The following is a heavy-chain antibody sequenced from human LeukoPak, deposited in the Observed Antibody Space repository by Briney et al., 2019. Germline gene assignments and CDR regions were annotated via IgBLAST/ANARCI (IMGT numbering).Heavy chain of an antibody. CDR1: GFTFDDYA. V-gene: IGHV3-43*02. CDR3: AKAYLYYYGMDV. Sequence: GGSLRLSCAASGFTFDDYAIHWVRQAPGKGLEWVSLISGDGGSTYYADSVKGRFTISRDNSKNSLYLQTNSLRTEDTALYYCAKAYLYYYGMDVWGQGTTVTVSS. CDR2: ISGDGGST. J-gene: IGHJ6*02.